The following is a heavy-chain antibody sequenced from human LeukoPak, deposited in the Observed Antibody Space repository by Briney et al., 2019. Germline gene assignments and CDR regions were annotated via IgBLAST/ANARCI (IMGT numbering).Heavy chain of an antibody. J-gene: IGHJ4*02. V-gene: IGHV1-8*01. D-gene: IGHD6-13*01. CDR3: ARDRRIAAVIKYYFDY. CDR2: MNPNSGNT. Sequence: ASVKVSCKASGYTFTSYDINWVRQATGQGLEWMGWMNPNSGNTGYAQKFQGRVTMTRNTSISTAYMELSSLRSEDTAVYYCARDRRIAAVIKYYFDYWGQGTLVTVSS. CDR1: GYTFTSYD.